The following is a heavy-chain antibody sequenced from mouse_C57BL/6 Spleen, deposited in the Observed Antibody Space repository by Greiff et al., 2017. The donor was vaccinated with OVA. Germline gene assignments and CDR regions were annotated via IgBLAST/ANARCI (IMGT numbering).Heavy chain of an antibody. CDR2: IDPKSGGT. CDR1: GYTFTSYW. Sequence: VQLQQPGAELVKPGASVKLSCKASGYTFTSYWMHWVKQRPGRGLEWIGRIDPKSGGTKYNEKFKSKATLTVDKPSSTAYMQLSILTSADSAFYYCARSVYGNYWYFDVWGTGTTVTVSS. CDR3: ARSVYGNYWYFDV. V-gene: IGHV1-72*01. D-gene: IGHD2-1*01. J-gene: IGHJ1*03.